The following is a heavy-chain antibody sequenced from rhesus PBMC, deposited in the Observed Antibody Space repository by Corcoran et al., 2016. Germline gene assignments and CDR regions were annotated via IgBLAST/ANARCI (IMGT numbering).Heavy chain of an antibody. CDR1: GGSISSSYYY. J-gene: IGHJ4*01. V-gene: IGHV4-122*02. D-gene: IGHD4-11*01. Sequence: QVQLQESGPGLVKPSETLSLTCAVSGGSISSSYYYWSWIRQAPGKGLEWIGYLSYSGSTSYHPSLKSRVTISRDTSKNQFSLKLSSVTAADTAVYYCARRTRNNYDYFDYWGQGVLVTVSS. CDR2: LSYSGST. CDR3: ARRTRNNYDYFDY.